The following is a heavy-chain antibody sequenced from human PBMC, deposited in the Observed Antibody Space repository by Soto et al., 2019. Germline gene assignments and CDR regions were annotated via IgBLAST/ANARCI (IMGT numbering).Heavy chain of an antibody. Sequence: EVQLVESGGGLVQPGGSLRLSCSASGFTFNDYPMYWVRQAPGKGLEYVSLISANGGSTHYADSVKGRFSSSRDKSKKTLYLQMSSLRAEDTAVYYCVKGAGWLQDVDYWGQGTLVTVSS. J-gene: IGHJ4*02. CDR1: GFTFNDYP. V-gene: IGHV3-64D*08. CDR3: VKGAGWLQDVDY. CDR2: ISANGGST. D-gene: IGHD5-12*01.